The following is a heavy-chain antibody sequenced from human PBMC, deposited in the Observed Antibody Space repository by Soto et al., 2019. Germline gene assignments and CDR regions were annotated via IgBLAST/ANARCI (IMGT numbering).Heavy chain of an antibody. Sequence: ASVKVSCTASGYTFTGYYMHWVRQAPGQGLEWMGIINPSGGSTSYAQNFQGRVTMTRDTSTSTVYMELSSLRSEDTAVYYCARGWDCSGGSCYSFDYWGQGTLVTGSS. D-gene: IGHD2-15*01. J-gene: IGHJ4*02. CDR2: INPSGGST. CDR3: ARGWDCSGGSCYSFDY. V-gene: IGHV1-46*01. CDR1: GYTFTGYY.